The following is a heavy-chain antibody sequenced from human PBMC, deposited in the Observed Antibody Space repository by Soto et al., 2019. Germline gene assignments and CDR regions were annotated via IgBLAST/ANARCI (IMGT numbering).Heavy chain of an antibody. V-gene: IGHV1-58*01. D-gene: IGHD3-10*01. CDR2: IDVGSANA. Sequence: PVKVCSKTSRLTFSSSALHWARHARGHRLQWMGWIDVGSANANYAQMLQERVTISRGMSTSTAYMELSSPRSEDTAVYYCARKDYYGPMPFDYWGQGTLVTVSS. CDR1: RLTFSSSA. CDR3: ARKDYYGPMPFDY. J-gene: IGHJ4*02.